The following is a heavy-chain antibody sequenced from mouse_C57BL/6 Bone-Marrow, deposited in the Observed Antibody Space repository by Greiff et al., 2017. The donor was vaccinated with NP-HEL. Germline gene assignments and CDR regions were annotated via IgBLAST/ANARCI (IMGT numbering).Heavy chain of an antibody. CDR3: TRIYYGILFDY. J-gene: IGHJ2*01. V-gene: IGHV5-9-1*02. D-gene: IGHD2-1*01. CDR1: GFTFSSYA. Sequence: EVQLQESGEGLVKPGGSLKLSCAASGFTFSSYAMSWVRQTPEKRLEWVAYISSGGDYIYYADTVKGRFTISRDNARDTLYLQMSSLKSEDTAMYYCTRIYYGILFDYWGQGTTLTVSS. CDR2: ISSGGDYI.